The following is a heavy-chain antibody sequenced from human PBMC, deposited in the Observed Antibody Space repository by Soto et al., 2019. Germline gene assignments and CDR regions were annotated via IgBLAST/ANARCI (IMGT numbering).Heavy chain of an antibody. J-gene: IGHJ6*02. Sequence: GGSLRLSCAASGFTFSSYAMSWVRQAPGKGLEWVSAISGSGGSTYYADSVKGRFTISRDNSKNTLYLQMNSLRAEDTAVYYCAKDCPDIVVVVAAPDYYYGMDVWGQGTTVTVSS. V-gene: IGHV3-23*01. D-gene: IGHD2-15*01. CDR3: AKDCPDIVVVVAAPDYYYGMDV. CDR1: GFTFSSYA. CDR2: ISGSGGST.